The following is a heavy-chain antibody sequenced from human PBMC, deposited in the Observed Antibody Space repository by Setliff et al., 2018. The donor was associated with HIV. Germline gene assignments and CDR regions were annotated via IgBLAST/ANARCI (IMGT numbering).Heavy chain of an antibody. V-gene: IGHV3-23*01. CDR2: ISDSDNST. Sequence: GGSLRLSCAASGFTFSRYGMNWVRQAPGKGLEWVSTISDSDNSTYYADSGMGRFTISRDNSKNTLYLQMNGLRVEDTAVYFCARWGSGSYERVFDYWGQGMLVTVSS. D-gene: IGHD1-26*01. CDR1: GFTFSRYG. CDR3: ARWGSGSYERVFDY. J-gene: IGHJ4*02.